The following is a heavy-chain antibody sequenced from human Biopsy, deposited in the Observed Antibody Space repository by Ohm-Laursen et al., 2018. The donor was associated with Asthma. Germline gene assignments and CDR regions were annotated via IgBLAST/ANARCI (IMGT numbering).Heavy chain of an antibody. J-gene: IGHJ2*01. V-gene: IGHV1-2*06. CDR2: IDPNSGGT. Sequence: ASVKVSCKVSGYPFTDYYVHWVRQAPGQGLEWMGRIDPNSGGTNYAQKFLGRVTMTRDTSVNTAFMVLSRLRSDDTAVYYCARIKIRIGAGTDRYFDLWGRGTLVAVSS. D-gene: IGHD3-16*01. CDR1: GYPFTDYY. CDR3: ARIKIRIGAGTDRYFDL.